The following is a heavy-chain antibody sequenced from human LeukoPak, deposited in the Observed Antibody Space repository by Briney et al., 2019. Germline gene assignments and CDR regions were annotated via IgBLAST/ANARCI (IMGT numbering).Heavy chain of an antibody. CDR3: ARQDTDIVVVVAAISPARFDP. CDR1: GASIFNYY. J-gene: IGHJ5*02. D-gene: IGHD2-15*01. CDR2: VPHSGRT. Sequence: SETLSLTCNVSGASIFNYYWSWIRQAPGEGLEWIGYVPHSGRTNSNPSLGSRVTISVDTSKNQFSLKLSSVTAADTAVYYCARQDTDIVVVVAAISPARFDPWGQGTLVTVSS. V-gene: IGHV4-59*08.